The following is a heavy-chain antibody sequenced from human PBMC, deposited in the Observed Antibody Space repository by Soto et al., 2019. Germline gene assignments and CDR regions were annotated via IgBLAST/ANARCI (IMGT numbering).Heavy chain of an antibody. CDR1: GFTFSSYG. CDR2: ISYDGSNK. V-gene: IGHV3-30*18. D-gene: IGHD3-22*01. CDR3: AKDLHYYDSSGYYLTYGMDV. J-gene: IGHJ6*02. Sequence: PGGSLRLSCAASGFTFSSYGMHWVRQAPGKGLEWVAVISYDGSNKYYADSVKGRFTISRDNSKNTLYLQMNSLRAEDTAVYYCAKDLHYYDSSGYYLTYGMDVWGQGTTVTV.